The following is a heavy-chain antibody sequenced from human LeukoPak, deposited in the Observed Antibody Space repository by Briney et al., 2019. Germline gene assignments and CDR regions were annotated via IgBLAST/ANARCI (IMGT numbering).Heavy chain of an antibody. J-gene: IGHJ4*02. D-gene: IGHD4-17*01. CDR3: AGYGDYGSHDY. V-gene: IGHV3-23*01. Sequence: GGSLRLSCAASGFTLSSYAMSWVRQAPGKGLEWVSAISGSGGSTYYADSVKGRFTISRDNSKNTLYLQMNSLRAEDTAVYYCAGYGDYGSHDYWGQGTLVTVSS. CDR2: ISGSGGST. CDR1: GFTLSSYA.